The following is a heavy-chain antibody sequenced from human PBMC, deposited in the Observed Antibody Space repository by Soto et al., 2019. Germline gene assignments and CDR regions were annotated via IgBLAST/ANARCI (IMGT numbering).Heavy chain of an antibody. CDR2: IDPSDSQT. Sequence: GESLKISCKGSGYSFAGYWITWVRQKPGKGLEWMGRIDPSDSQTYYSPSFRGHVTISVTKSITTVFLQWSSLRASDTAMYYCARQIYDADTGPNFQYYFGCWGRGTRVAVSS. CDR3: ARQIYDADTGPNFQYYFGC. D-gene: IGHD5-18*01. V-gene: IGHV5-10-1*01. J-gene: IGHJ4*02. CDR1: GYSFAGYW.